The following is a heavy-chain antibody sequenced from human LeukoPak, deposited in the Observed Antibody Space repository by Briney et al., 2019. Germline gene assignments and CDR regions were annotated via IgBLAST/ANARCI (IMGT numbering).Heavy chain of an antibody. V-gene: IGHV1-24*01. J-gene: IGHJ4*02. CDR3: AAGRPYSLLDY. D-gene: IGHD5-18*01. CDR2: FDVIDGET. CDR1: GSSLTELS. Sequence: GASVTVSCTVSGSSLTELSLYWGRQAPGKGLEGMGGFDVIDGETFYAQKFQGRVTMTEDSSADTAYMELRSLTSDDTALYYCAAGRPYSLLDYWGQGTLVTVSS.